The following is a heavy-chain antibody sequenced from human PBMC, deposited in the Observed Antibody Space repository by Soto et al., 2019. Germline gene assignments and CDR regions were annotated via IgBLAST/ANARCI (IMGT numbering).Heavy chain of an antibody. V-gene: IGHV4-4*07. CDR2: IYATGTT. CDR3: VRDGTKTLRDWFDP. Sequence: QVQLQESGPGLVKPSETLSLTCTVSGASISGFYWSWIRKSAGKGLEWIGRIYATGTTDYNPSLKSRVMMSVDTYKKQFCLRLRSVTAADTAVYYCVRDGTKTLRDWFDPWGQGISVTVSS. D-gene: IGHD1-1*01. CDR1: GASISGFY. J-gene: IGHJ5*02.